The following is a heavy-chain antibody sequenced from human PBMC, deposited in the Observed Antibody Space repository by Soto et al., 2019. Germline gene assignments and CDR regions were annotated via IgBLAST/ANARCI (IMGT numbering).Heavy chain of an antibody. CDR1: GFTFSVFG. V-gene: IGHV3-30*18. D-gene: IGHD3-3*01. CDR3: AKNITTIGVSSTGRGALLDN. CDR2: ISNDGNSE. Sequence: QVQLVESGGGVVQPGRSLRLSCAASGFTFSVFGMHWVRQAPGKGLEWVAVISNDGNSEHYADSVKGRFTISRDNSKNTFYLQMNSLSVEETAVYYCAKNITTIGVSSTGRGALLDNWGQGILVSVSS. J-gene: IGHJ4*02.